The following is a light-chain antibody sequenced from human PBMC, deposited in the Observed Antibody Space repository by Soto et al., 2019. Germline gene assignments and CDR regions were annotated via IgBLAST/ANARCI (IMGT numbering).Light chain of an antibody. CDR2: GAT. V-gene: IGKV3D-20*02. J-gene: IGKJ5*01. CDR3: QQRGEWPPGAT. CDR1: QSVSSSY. Sequence: EIVLTQSPGTLSLSPGERATLSCRASQSVSSSYLAWYQQKPGQAPRLLIHGATTRATGIPARFSGSGSGTDFTLTISSLEPEDFGVYYCQQRGEWPPGATFGQGTRLEIK.